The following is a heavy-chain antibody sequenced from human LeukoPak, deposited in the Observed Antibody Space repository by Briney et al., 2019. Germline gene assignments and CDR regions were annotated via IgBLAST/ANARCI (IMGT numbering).Heavy chain of an antibody. Sequence: SETLSLTCTVSGGSISSYYWSWIRQPAGKGLEWIGRIYTSGSTNYNPSLKSRVTMSVDTSKNQFSLKPSSVTAADTAVYYCARDEAAYDSSGRYYYYGMDVWGQGTTVTVSS. V-gene: IGHV4-4*07. CDR2: IYTSGST. CDR1: GGSISSYY. J-gene: IGHJ6*02. CDR3: ARDEAAYDSSGRYYYYGMDV. D-gene: IGHD3-22*01.